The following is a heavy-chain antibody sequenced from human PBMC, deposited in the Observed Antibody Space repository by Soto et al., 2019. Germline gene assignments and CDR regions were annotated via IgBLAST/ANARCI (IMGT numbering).Heavy chain of an antibody. V-gene: IGHV3-53*02. CDR1: GFSVGSNY. Sequence: EVQLVETGGGVIKPGGSLRLSCAASGFSVGSNYMTWVRQSPGKGLEWVSLIYSNGDTDYADSVKGRFSISRDNFKNTLYLQMNNLRAEDTAVYHCARKSDSSPVPEADGVWGRGTLVTVSS. D-gene: IGHD2-8*01. CDR3: ARKSDSSPVPEADGV. CDR2: IYSNGDT. J-gene: IGHJ4*02.